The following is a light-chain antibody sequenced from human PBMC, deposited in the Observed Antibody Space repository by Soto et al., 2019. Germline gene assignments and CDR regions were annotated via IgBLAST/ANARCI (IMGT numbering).Light chain of an antibody. V-gene: IGLV1-44*01. Sequence: QSVLTQPPSACGPPGQRVPVSCSGGGATLGMNTLHWYQQLPGTAPKLFIYSNDQRPSGGPDRFSVSRSCTSASLAISGLQHDDEGIYYCAVWRNNPNGPGLFVGGTKRTVL. CDR1: GATLGMNT. CDR3: AVWRNNPNGPGL. J-gene: IGLJ3*02. CDR2: SND.